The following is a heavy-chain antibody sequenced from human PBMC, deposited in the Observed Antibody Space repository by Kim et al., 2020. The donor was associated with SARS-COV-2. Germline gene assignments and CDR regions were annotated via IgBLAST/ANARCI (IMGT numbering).Heavy chain of an antibody. J-gene: IGHJ4*02. D-gene: IGHD7-27*01. CDR3: AYLRLTGDRTENFDY. Sequence: DSVKGRFTISRDNSKNTLYLQMNSLRAEDTAVYYCAYLRLTGDRTENFDYWGQGTLVTVSS. V-gene: IGHV3-23*01.